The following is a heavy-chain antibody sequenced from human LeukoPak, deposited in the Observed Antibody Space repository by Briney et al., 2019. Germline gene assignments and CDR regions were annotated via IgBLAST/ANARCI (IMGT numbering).Heavy chain of an antibody. J-gene: IGHJ6*04. CDR3: AELGITMIGGV. V-gene: IGHV3-7*01. Sequence: GGSLRLSCAASGFTFSRYLMTWVRQAPGKGLECVATIKEDGSEGYYVDSVKGRFTISRDNAKNSLYLQMNSLRAEDTAVYYCAELGITMIGGVWGKGTTVTISS. D-gene: IGHD3-10*02. CDR2: IKEDGSEG. CDR1: GFTFSRYL.